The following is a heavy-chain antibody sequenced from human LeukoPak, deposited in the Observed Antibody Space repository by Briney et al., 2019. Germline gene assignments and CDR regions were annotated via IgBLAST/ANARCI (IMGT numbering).Heavy chain of an antibody. Sequence: GGSLRLSCAASGFTFSDYYMSWIRQAPGKGLEWVSYISSSSYTNYADSVKGRFTISRDNAKNSLYLQMNSLRAEDTAVYYCARGARGGNWFDPWGQGTLVTVSS. V-gene: IGHV3-11*05. D-gene: IGHD3-10*01. CDR3: ARGARGGNWFDP. J-gene: IGHJ5*02. CDR2: ISSSSYT. CDR1: GFTFSDYY.